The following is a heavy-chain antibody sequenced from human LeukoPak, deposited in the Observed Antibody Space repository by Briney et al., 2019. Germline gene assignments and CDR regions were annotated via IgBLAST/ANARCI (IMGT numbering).Heavy chain of an antibody. J-gene: IGHJ4*02. V-gene: IGHV3-11*01. CDR1: GFTFSDYY. CDR3: AKETSKYVPYDY. D-gene: IGHD4-11*01. CDR2: ISSSGATI. Sequence: GGSLRLSCVASGFTFSDYYMSWIRQPPGQGLEWVSYISSSGATIYYADSVKGRFTISRDNSKNTLYLQMNSLRAEDTAVYYCAKETSKYVPYDYWGQGTLVTVSS.